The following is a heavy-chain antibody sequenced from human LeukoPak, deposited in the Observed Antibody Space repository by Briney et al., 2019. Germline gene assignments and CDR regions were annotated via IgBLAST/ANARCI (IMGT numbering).Heavy chain of an antibody. CDR1: GFTFSTFA. CDR2: IFPSGGEI. Sequence: GGSLRPSCAASGFTFSTFAMIWVRQPPGKGLEWVSSIFPSGGEIHYADSVKGRFTISRDNSKNTLYLQINSLRAEDTAVYYCKEIDQWGQGTLVTVSS. J-gene: IGHJ4*02. V-gene: IGHV3-23*01. CDR3: KEIDQ.